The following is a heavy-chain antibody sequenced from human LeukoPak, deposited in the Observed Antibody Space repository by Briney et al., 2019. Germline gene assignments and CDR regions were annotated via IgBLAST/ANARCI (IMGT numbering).Heavy chain of an antibody. D-gene: IGHD3-22*01. Sequence: ASVKVSCKASGGTFSSYAISWVRQAPGQGLEWMGGIIPIFGTANYAQKFQGRVTITTDESTSTAYIELSSLRSEDTAVYYCARSTLTYYDSSGYYFDYWGQGPLVTVSS. V-gene: IGHV1-69*05. CDR3: ARSTLTYYDSSGYYFDY. J-gene: IGHJ4*02. CDR2: IIPIFGTA. CDR1: GGTFSSYA.